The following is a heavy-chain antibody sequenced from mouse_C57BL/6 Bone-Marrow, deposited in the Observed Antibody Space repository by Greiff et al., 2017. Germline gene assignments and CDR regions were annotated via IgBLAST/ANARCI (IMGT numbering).Heavy chain of an antibody. CDR1: GFTFSSYT. V-gene: IGHV5-9*01. D-gene: IGHD1-2*01. J-gene: IGHJ4*01. Sequence: EVQLVESGGGLVKPGGSLKLSCAASGFTFSSYTLSWVRQTPEKRLAWVATISGGGGNTYSPDSETVPFTLSRDNAKNTLYLQMSSLRSEDTALYNSARHRPFHYYCIAMDYWGQGTSVTVSS. CDR3: ARHRPFHYYCIAMDY. CDR2: ISGGGGNT.